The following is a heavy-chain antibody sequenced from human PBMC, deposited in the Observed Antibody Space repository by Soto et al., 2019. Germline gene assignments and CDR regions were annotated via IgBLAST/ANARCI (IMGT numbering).Heavy chain of an antibody. J-gene: IGHJ6*02. V-gene: IGHV5-51*01. CDR3: ARWAVVVVPAAPLLDYGMDV. CDR2: IYPGDSDT. D-gene: IGHD2-2*01. CDR1: GYSFTSYW. Sequence: GESVKISCKGSGYSFTSYWIGWVRQMPGKGLEWMGIIYPGDSDTRYSPSFQGQVTISADKSISTAYLQWSSLKASDTAMYYCARWAVVVVPAAPLLDYGMDVWGQGTTVTVSS.